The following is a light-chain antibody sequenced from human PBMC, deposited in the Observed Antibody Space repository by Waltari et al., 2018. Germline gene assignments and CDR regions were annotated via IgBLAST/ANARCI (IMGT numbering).Light chain of an antibody. CDR1: SSDVGGLKY. CDR3: SSYTSSTTGI. J-gene: IGLJ2*01. CDR2: DVS. V-gene: IGLV2-14*01. Sequence: QSALTQPDSVSGSPGQSITISCTGTSSDVGGLKYVPWYQQHPGKAPKVIIYDVSNRASGVPNRFSGSKSGNSASLTISGLQAEDEADYYCSSYTSSTTGIFGGGTRLTVL.